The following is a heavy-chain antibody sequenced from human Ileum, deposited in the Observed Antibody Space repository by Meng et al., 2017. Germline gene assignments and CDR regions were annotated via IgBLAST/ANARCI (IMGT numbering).Heavy chain of an antibody. Sequence: GESLKISCAASGFTFSSYSMNWVRQAPGKGLEWVSCISSSSSYIYYADSVKGRFTISRDNAKNSLYLQMNSLRAEDTAVYYCAAGLFGETFDYWGQGTLVTVSS. V-gene: IGHV3-21*01. D-gene: IGHD3-10*02. J-gene: IGHJ4*02. CDR2: ISSSSSYI. CDR1: GFTFSSYS. CDR3: AAGLFGETFDY.